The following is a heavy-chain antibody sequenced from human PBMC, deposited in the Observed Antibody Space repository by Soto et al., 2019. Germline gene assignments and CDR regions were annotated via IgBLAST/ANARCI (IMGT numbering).Heavy chain of an antibody. D-gene: IGHD3-16*01. CDR3: ARFGIAVCSPEGVYYYGMDV. CDR1: GDSVSSNSAA. CDR2: TYYRSKWYN. V-gene: IGHV6-1*01. Sequence: SQTLSLTCAISGDSVSSNSAAWNWIRQSPSRGLEWLGRTYYRSKWYNDYVVSVKSRITINPGTSKNQFSLQLNSVTPEDTAVYYCARFGIAVCSPEGVYYYGMDVWGQGTSVTGS. J-gene: IGHJ6*02.